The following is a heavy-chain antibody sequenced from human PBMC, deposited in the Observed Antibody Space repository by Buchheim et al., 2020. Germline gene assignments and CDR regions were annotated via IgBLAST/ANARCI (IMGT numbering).Heavy chain of an antibody. CDR1: GFTFSSYS. J-gene: IGHJ2*01. Sequence: EVQLVESGGGLVKPGGSLRLSCAASGFTFSSYSMNWVRQAPGRGLEWVSSITSSSNYIDYADSVRGRFTISRDDAKNSIYLQMNSLRAEDTAVYYCAIRGEVYWYFDLWGRGTL. CDR3: AIRGEVYWYFDL. V-gene: IGHV3-21*01. CDR2: ITSSSNYI. D-gene: IGHD3-10*01.